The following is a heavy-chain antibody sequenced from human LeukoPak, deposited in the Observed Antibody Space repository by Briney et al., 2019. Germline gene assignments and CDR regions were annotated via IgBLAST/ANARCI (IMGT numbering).Heavy chain of an antibody. CDR2: IYYSGGT. V-gene: IGHV4-31*03. Sequence: SETLSLTCTVSGGSINSGGYYWSWIRQHPGKGLEWIGYIYYSGGTYYNPSLKSRVTISIDTSKNQFSLKLSSVTAADTAVYYCARERNDGYSYGFDYWGQGTLVTVSS. CDR3: ARERNDGYSYGFDY. J-gene: IGHJ4*02. D-gene: IGHD5-18*01. CDR1: GGSINSGGYY.